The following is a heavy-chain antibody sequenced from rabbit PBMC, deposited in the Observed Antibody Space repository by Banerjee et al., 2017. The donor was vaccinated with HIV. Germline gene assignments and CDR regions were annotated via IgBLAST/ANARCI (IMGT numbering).Heavy chain of an antibody. CDR2: IYAGGSGGT. V-gene: IGHV1S45*01. CDR1: GFSFSGNYY. CDR3: ARAGSTYHELNL. Sequence: QEQLEESGGDLVKPEGSLTLTCTASGFSFSGNYYMCWVRQAPGKGLEWIACIYAGGSGGTYYATWAEGRFTISKTSSTTVTLQMTSLTAADTATYFCARAGSTYHELNLWGPGTLVTVS. D-gene: IGHD8-1*01. J-gene: IGHJ4*01.